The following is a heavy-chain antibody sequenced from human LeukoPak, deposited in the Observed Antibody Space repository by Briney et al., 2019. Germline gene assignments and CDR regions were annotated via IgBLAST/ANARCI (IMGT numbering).Heavy chain of an antibody. J-gene: IGHJ5*02. V-gene: IGHV3-23*01. CDR1: GFTFSSYA. D-gene: IGHD1-26*01. Sequence: GGSLRLSCVASGFTFSSYAMSWVRQAPGKGLEWVSSIVTTGVSTYYADSVKGRFTISRDNSKNTLYLQMNSLRAEDTAVYYCAKGPYSGFSWGQGTLVTVSS. CDR3: AKGPYSGFS. CDR2: IVTTGVST.